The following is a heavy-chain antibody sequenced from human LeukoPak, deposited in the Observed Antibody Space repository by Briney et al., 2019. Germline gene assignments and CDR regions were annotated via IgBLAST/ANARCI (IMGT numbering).Heavy chain of an antibody. Sequence: RPGGSLRLSCAASGFTFSSYSMNWVRQAPGKGLEWVSGINWNGGSTGYADSVKGRFTISRDNAKNSLYLQMNSLRAEDTALYYCATHFSAHSVGAFDIWGQGTMVTVSS. D-gene: IGHD5/OR15-5a*01. J-gene: IGHJ3*02. V-gene: IGHV3-20*04. CDR2: INWNGGST. CDR1: GFTFSSYS. CDR3: ATHFSAHSVGAFDI.